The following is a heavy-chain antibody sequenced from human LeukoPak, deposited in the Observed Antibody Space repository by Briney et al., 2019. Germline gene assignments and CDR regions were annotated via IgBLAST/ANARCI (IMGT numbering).Heavy chain of an antibody. CDR2: INHSGST. CDR3: ARTVQYCSGGSCYSWYLLADNWFDP. D-gene: IGHD2-15*01. Sequence: SETLSLTCAVYGGSFSGSYWSWIRQPPGKGLEWIGEINHSGSTNWNPSLKSRVTISVDTSKNQFSLKLSSVTAADTAVYYCARTVQYCSGGSCYSWYLLADNWFDPWGQGTLVTVSS. V-gene: IGHV4-34*01. CDR1: GGSFSGSY. J-gene: IGHJ5*02.